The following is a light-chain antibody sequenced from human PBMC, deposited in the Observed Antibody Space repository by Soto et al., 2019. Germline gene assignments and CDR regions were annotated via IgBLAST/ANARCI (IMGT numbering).Light chain of an antibody. CDR1: QSVSSSY. CDR2: GAS. Sequence: DIELTQSPGTLSLSPGERATLSCRASQSVSSSYLAWYQQKPGQAPRLLIYGASSRATGIPDRFSGSGSGADFTLTISRLEPEDFAVYYCQQYGSSLYTFGQGTKLEIK. CDR3: QQYGSSLYT. V-gene: IGKV3-20*01. J-gene: IGKJ2*01.